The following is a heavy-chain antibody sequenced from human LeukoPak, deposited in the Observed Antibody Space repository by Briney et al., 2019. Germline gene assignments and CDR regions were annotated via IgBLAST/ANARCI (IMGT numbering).Heavy chain of an antibody. CDR1: GGSISSGDYY. D-gene: IGHD6-6*01. V-gene: IGHV4-30-4*08. Sequence: SETLSLTCIVSGGSISSGDYYWHWIRQPPGKGLEWIRYIYYSGSTYYNPSLKSRLTISVDTSKNQFSLRLSSVTAADTAVYYCARVAVVAARPGSVDYWGQGTLVTVSS. J-gene: IGHJ4*02. CDR2: IYYSGST. CDR3: ARVAVVAARPGSVDY.